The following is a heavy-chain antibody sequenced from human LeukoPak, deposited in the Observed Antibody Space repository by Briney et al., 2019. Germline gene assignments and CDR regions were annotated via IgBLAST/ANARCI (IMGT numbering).Heavy chain of an antibody. CDR2: INHSGST. Sequence: SETLSLTCAVHGGSFSGYYWSWIRQPPGKGLEWIGEINHSGSTNYNPSLKSRVTISVDTSKNQFSLKLSSVTAADTAVYYCARVSSSTSCYDYWGQGTLVTVSS. V-gene: IGHV4-34*01. CDR3: ARVSSSTSCYDY. D-gene: IGHD2-2*01. J-gene: IGHJ4*02. CDR1: GGSFSGYY.